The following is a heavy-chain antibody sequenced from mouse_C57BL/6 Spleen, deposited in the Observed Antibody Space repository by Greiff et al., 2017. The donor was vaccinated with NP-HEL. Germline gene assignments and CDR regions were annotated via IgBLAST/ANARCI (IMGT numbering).Heavy chain of an antibody. CDR1: GFTFSSYA. V-gene: IGHV5-9-1*02. Sequence: EVKLVESGEGLVKPGGSLKLSCAASGFTFSSYAMSWVRQTPEKRLEWVAYISSGGDYIYYVDTVKGRFTISRDNARNTLYLQMSSLKSEDTAMYYCTTYGNYGAMDYWGQGTSVTVSS. D-gene: IGHD2-1*01. J-gene: IGHJ4*01. CDR3: TTYGNYGAMDY. CDR2: ISSGGDYI.